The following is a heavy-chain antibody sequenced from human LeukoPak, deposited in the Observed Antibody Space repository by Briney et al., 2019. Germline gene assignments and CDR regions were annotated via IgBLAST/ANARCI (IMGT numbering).Heavy chain of an antibody. V-gene: IGHV3-53*01. CDR1: GFTVSSKY. Sequence: GGSLRLSCAASGFTVSSKYMTWVRQAPGKGLEWLSVVYSDGGTLYAASVKGRFTISRDNSKNTVYLQMTSLRAEDTAVYYCARGIGLYDRSGYAFDYWGQGTLVTVSS. CDR3: ARGIGLYDRSGYAFDY. CDR2: VYSDGGT. J-gene: IGHJ4*02. D-gene: IGHD3-22*01.